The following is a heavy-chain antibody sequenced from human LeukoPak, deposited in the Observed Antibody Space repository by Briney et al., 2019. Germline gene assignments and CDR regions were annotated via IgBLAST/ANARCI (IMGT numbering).Heavy chain of an antibody. CDR3: ARAGYQLPFDP. Sequence: SETLSLTCTVSGGSISSGGYYWSWIRQPPGKGLEWIGYIYHSGSTYYKPSLKSRVTISIDRSKNPFSLKLSSVTAADTAVYYCARAGYQLPFDPWGQGTLVTVSS. D-gene: IGHD2-2*01. CDR1: GGSISSGGYY. J-gene: IGHJ5*02. CDR2: IYHSGST. V-gene: IGHV4-30-2*01.